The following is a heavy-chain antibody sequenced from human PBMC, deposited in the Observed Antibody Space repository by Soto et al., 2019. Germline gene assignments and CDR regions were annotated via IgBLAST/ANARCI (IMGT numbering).Heavy chain of an antibody. Sequence: EVQLVESGGGLVEPGGSLRLSCAASGFTFNGAWMNWVRQGPGKGLEWVGRVKSKVDGETIDYAAPVKGRFTISGDDSRNTVYLQMNSLSTEDTAMYYCAADLPDWGAYAFDYWGQGALVTVSS. V-gene: IGHV3-15*07. D-gene: IGHD3-16*01. J-gene: IGHJ4*02. CDR2: VKSKVDGETI. CDR1: GFTFNGAW. CDR3: AADLPDWGAYAFDY.